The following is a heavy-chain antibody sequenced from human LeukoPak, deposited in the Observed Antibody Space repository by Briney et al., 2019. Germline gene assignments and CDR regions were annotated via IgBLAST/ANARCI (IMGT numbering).Heavy chain of an antibody. CDR3: ARGLDGTRGIVVVPAATNWFDP. D-gene: IGHD2-2*01. Sequence: SETLSLTCAVYGGSFSGYYWSWIRQPPGKGLEWIGEINHSGSTNYNPSLKSRVTISVDTSKNQFSLKLSSVTAADTAVYYCARGLDGTRGIVVVPAATNWFDPWGQGTLVTASS. CDR2: INHSGST. CDR1: GGSFSGYY. V-gene: IGHV4-34*01. J-gene: IGHJ5*02.